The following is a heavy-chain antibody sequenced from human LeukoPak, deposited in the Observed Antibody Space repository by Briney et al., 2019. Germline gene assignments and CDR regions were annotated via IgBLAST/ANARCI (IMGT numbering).Heavy chain of an antibody. CDR3: ARQGVTMVRGALAVNYYGMDV. CDR1: GFTFTSPA. D-gene: IGHD3-10*01. J-gene: IGHJ6*02. V-gene: IGHV1-58*02. Sequence: SVKVSCKASGFTFTSPAMQWVRQARGQRLEWIGWIVVGSGNTNYAQKFQERVTITRDMSTSTAYMELSSLRSEDTAVYYCARQGVTMVRGALAVNYYGMDVWGQGTTVTVSS. CDR2: IVVGSGNT.